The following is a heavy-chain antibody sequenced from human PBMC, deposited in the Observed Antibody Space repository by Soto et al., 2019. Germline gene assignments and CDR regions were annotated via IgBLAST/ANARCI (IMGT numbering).Heavy chain of an antibody. V-gene: IGHV3-23*01. CDR2: ISGSGGST. CDR1: GFTFSSYA. D-gene: IGHD3-16*01. CDR3: AKDGASYWYFDL. J-gene: IGHJ2*01. Sequence: PGGSLRLSCAASGFTFSSYAMSWVRQAPGKGLEWVSAISGSGGSTYYADSVKGRFTISRDNSKNTLYLQMNGLRAEDTAVYYCAKDGASYWYFDLWGRGTLVTVSS.